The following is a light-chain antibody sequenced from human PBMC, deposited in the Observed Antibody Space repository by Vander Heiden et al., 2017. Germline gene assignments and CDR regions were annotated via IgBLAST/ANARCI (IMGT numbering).Light chain of an antibody. J-gene: IGLJ2*01. Sequence: YVLTQAPPVSVAPGQTATFTCGGDNIGSKSVNWYQHQPGQAPVVVVTDNNHRPSGIPERFSGSSSGNTATLTIRRVEVGDEADYYCQVWDSSRDPVVFGGGTKLTVL. CDR3: QVWDSSRDPVV. V-gene: IGLV3-21*02. CDR2: DNN. CDR1: NIGSKS.